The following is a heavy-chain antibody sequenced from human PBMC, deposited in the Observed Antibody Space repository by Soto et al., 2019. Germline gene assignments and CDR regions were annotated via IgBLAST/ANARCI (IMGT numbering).Heavy chain of an antibody. Sequence: GGSLRLSCAASGFTFSSYAMSWVRQAPGKGLEWVSAISGSGGSTYYADSVKGRFTISRDNSKNTLYLQMNSLRAEGTAVYYCAKVRSQYDFWSGYISYYGMDVWGQGTTVTVSS. CDR3: AKVRSQYDFWSGYISYYGMDV. D-gene: IGHD3-3*01. V-gene: IGHV3-23*01. CDR2: ISGSGGST. J-gene: IGHJ6*02. CDR1: GFTFSSYA.